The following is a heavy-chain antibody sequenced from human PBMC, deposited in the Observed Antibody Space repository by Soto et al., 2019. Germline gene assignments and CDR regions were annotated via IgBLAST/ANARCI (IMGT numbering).Heavy chain of an antibody. D-gene: IGHD4-17*01. V-gene: IGHV1-46*03. CDR3: ARVSTALSTTVTTHYFDY. J-gene: IGHJ4*02. CDR1: GYTFTSYY. CDR2: INPSGGST. Sequence: QVQLVQSGAEVKKPGASVKVSCKASGYTFTSYYMHWVRQAPGQGLEWMGIINPSGGSTSYAQKFQGRVTMTRDTSTSTVYMELSSLRSEDTAVYYCARVSTALSTTVTTHYFDYWGQGTLVTVSS.